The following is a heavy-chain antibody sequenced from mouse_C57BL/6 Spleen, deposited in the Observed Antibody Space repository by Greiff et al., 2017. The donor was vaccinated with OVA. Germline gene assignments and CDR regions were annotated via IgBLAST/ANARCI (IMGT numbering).Heavy chain of an antibody. Sequence: QVQLKQSGAELVRPGTSVKMSCKASGYTFTNYWIGWAKQRPGHGLEWIGDIYPGGGYTNYNEKFKGKATLTADKSSSTAYMQFSSLTSEDSAIYYCARGIRGGYYFDYWGQGTTLTVSS. V-gene: IGHV1-63*01. CDR3: ARGIRGGYYFDY. CDR2: IYPGGGYT. J-gene: IGHJ2*01. CDR1: GYTFTNYW. D-gene: IGHD1-1*02.